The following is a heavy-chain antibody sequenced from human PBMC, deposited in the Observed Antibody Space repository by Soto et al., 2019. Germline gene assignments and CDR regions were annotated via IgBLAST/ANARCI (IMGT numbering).Heavy chain of an antibody. V-gene: IGHV1-2*04. CDR1: GYTFTGYY. CDR3: ARARTMVRGVITSDAFDI. D-gene: IGHD3-10*01. J-gene: IGHJ3*02. Sequence: ASVKVSCKASGYTFTGYYMHWVRQAPGQGLEWMGWINPNSGGTDYAQKFQGWVTMTRDTSISTAYMELSRLRSDDTAVYYCARARTMVRGVITSDAFDIWGQGTMVTVSS. CDR2: INPNSGGT.